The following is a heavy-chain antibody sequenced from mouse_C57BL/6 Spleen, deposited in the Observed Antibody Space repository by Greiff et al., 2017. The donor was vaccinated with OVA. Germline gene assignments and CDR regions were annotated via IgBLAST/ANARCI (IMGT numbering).Heavy chain of an antibody. D-gene: IGHD1-1*01. CDR1: GFSLTSYA. CDR3: ARDYYGSSYGYFDY. CDR2: IWTGGGT. J-gene: IGHJ2*01. Sequence: QVQLKQSGPGLVAPSQSLSITCTVSGFSLTSYAISWVRQPPGKGLEWLGVIWTGGGTNYNSALKSRLSISKDNTKNQVYLKMNSLQTDDTAKYYCARDYYGSSYGYFDYWGQGTTLTVSS. V-gene: IGHV2-9-1*01.